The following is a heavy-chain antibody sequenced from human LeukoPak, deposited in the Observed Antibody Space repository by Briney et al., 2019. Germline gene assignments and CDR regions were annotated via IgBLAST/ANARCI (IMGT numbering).Heavy chain of an antibody. V-gene: IGHV4-59*12. D-gene: IGHD6-19*01. CDR1: GGSISSYY. CDR3: AREGIAVAVFDY. Sequence: SETLSLTCTVSGGSISSYYWSWIRQSPGKGLGCIGYIHYTGSTNYNPSLKSRVTISVETSKNQFSLKLKSVTAADTAVYYCAREGIAVAVFDYWGQGTLVTVSS. J-gene: IGHJ4*02. CDR2: IHYTGST.